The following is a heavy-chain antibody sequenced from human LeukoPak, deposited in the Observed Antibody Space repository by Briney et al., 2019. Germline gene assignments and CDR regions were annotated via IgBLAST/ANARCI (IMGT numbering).Heavy chain of an antibody. J-gene: IGHJ3*02. D-gene: IGHD2-2*01. CDR3: AKDLYCSSTSCYGSRAFDI. Sequence: GSLRLSCAASGFTFSSYAMSWVRQAPGKGLEWVSAISGSGGSTYYADSVKGRFTISRDNSKNTLYLQMNSLRAEDTAVYYCAKDLYCSSTSCYGSRAFDIWGQGTMVTVSS. CDR2: ISGSGGST. V-gene: IGHV3-23*01. CDR1: GFTFSSYA.